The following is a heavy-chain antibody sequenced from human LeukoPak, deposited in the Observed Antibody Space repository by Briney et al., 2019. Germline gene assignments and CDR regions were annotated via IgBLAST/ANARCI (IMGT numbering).Heavy chain of an antibody. CDR2: IYYSGST. CDR3: ARDPYSSSWSGGFDI. D-gene: IGHD6-13*01. V-gene: IGHV4-59*01. CDR1: GGSISSYY. Sequence: SETLSLTCTVSGGSISSYYWSWIRQPPGKGLEWIGYIYYSGSTYYNPSLKSRVTISVDTSKNQFSLKLSSVTAADTAVYYCARDPYSSSWSGGFDIWGQGTMVTVSS. J-gene: IGHJ3*02.